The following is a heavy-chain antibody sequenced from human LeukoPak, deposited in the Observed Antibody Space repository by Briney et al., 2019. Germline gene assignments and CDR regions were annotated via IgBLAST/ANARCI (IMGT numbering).Heavy chain of an antibody. CDR1: GGSISSGGYY. J-gene: IGHJ4*02. CDR2: IYYSGST. V-gene: IGHV4-31*03. D-gene: IGHD3-22*01. Sequence: SETLSLTCTVSGGSISSGGYYWSWIRQHPGKGLEWIGYIYYSGSTYYNPSLKSRVTISVDTSKNQFSLKLSSVTAADTAVYYCARYDSSGYYHGYWGQGTLVTVSS. CDR3: ARYDSSGYYHGY.